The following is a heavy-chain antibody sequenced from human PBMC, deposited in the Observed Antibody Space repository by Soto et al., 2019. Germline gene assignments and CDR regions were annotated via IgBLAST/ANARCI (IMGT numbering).Heavy chain of an antibody. J-gene: IGHJ5*02. Sequence: QVQLQESGPGLVKPSQTLSLTCTVSGGSISSGGYYWSWIRQHPGKGLEWIGYIYYSGSTYYNPSLKSRVTIAVDTSKNQFSLKLSSVTAADTAVYYCAREGTHCSGGSCYSRTWFDPWGQGTLVTVSS. CDR3: AREGTHCSGGSCYSRTWFDP. CDR1: GGSISSGGYY. CDR2: IYYSGST. V-gene: IGHV4-31*03. D-gene: IGHD2-15*01.